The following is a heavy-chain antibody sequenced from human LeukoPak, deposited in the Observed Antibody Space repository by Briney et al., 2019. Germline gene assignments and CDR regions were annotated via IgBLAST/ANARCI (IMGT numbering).Heavy chain of an antibody. CDR1: GGSISSSSYY. CDR3: ARWVKDGYLDY. V-gene: IGHV4-39*07. CDR2: IYYSGSS. D-gene: IGHD5-24*01. Sequence: PSETLSLTCTVSGGSISSSSYYWGWLRQPPGQGLEWIGCIYYSGSSYYNPSLKSLVTISVDTSKNQFSLKLSSVTAADTAVYYCARWVKDGYLDYWGQGTLVTVSP. J-gene: IGHJ4*02.